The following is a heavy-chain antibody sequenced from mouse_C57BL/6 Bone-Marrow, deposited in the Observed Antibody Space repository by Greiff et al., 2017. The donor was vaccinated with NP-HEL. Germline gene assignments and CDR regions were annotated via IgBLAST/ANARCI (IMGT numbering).Heavy chain of an antibody. Sequence: VQLKESGAELVKPGASVKLSCTASGFNIKDYYMHWVKQRTEQGLEWIGRIDPEDGETKYAQKLQGKATITADTSSITAYLQLIILTSEDTAVSYCASFDYDEGYWGQGTTLTVSS. J-gene: IGHJ2*01. CDR2: IDPEDGET. CDR3: ASFDYDEGY. CDR1: GFNIKDYY. D-gene: IGHD2-4*01. V-gene: IGHV14-2*01.